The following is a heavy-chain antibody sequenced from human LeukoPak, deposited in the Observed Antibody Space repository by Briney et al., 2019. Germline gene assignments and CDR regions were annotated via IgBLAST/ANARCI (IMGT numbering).Heavy chain of an antibody. CDR1: GGSFSGYY. J-gene: IGHJ4*02. V-gene: IGHV4-34*01. CDR2: INHSGST. Sequence: SETLSLTCAVYGGSFSGYYWSWIRQPPGKGLEWIGEINHSGSTNYNPSLKSRVTISVDTSKNQFSLKLSSVTAADTAVYYCARHVGEVATITFDYWGQGTLVTVSS. D-gene: IGHD5-12*01. CDR3: ARHVGEVATITFDY.